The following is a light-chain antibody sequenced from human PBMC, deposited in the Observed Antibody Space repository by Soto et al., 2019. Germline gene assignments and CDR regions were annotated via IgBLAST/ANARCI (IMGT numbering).Light chain of an antibody. J-gene: IGKJ2*01. V-gene: IGKV3-15*01. CDR3: QQYNNWPPIT. CDR1: QSVSGN. Sequence: EIVMTQSPATLSVSPGERATLSCRASQSVSGNLAWYQQKPAQAPRLLIYGASTRATGIPARFSGSGSGTEFTLLISSQQSEDFAVYYCQQYNNWPPITFGQGTKLEIK. CDR2: GAS.